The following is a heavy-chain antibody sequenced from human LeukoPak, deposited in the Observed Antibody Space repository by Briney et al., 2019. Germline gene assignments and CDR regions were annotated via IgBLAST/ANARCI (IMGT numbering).Heavy chain of an antibody. CDR3: ARGIMIRSGEIIVRNHFFDY. Sequence: SETLSLTCTVSGGSISSGSYYWSWIRQPAGKGLEWIGRIYTSGSTNYNPSLKSRVTISVDTSKNQFSLKVNSVTAADTAVYYCARGIMIRSGEIIVRNHFFDYWGQGSQVTVSS. CDR1: GGSISSGSYY. V-gene: IGHV4-61*02. J-gene: IGHJ4*02. CDR2: IYTSGST. D-gene: IGHD3-16*02.